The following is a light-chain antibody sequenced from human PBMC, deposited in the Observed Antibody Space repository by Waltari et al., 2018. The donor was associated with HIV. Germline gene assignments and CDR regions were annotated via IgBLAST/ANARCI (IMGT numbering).Light chain of an antibody. Sequence: EIVLTQSPGTLSLSQGERATLSCRASQSVSSSYLAWYQQEPGQAPRLLIYAASRRATGIPDRFSGSGSGTDFTLTISGLEPEDFAVYYCQQYGSSPYTFGQGTNLEIK. CDR1: QSVSSSY. CDR3: QQYGSSPYT. V-gene: IGKV3-20*01. J-gene: IGKJ2*01. CDR2: AAS.